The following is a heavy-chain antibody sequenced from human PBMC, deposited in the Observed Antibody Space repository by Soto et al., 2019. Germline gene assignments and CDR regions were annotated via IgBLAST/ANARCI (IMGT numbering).Heavy chain of an antibody. V-gene: IGHV4-59*01. CDR1: GGSLSSYY. CDR3: ARDGTAVADYYYYGMDG. CDR2: IYYSGST. D-gene: IGHD6-19*01. Sequence: SETLSLTCTVSGGSLSSYYWSWIRQPPGKGLEWIGYIYYSGSTNYNPSLKSRVTISVDTSKNQFSLKLSSLTAADTAVYYCARDGTAVADYYYYGMDGWGQGTTVTVSS. J-gene: IGHJ6*02.